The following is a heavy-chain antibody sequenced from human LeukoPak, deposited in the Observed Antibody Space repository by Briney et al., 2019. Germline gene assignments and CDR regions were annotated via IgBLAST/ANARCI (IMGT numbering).Heavy chain of an antibody. D-gene: IGHD3-10*01. Sequence: SETLSFTCTVSGGSISSYYWSWIRQPPGKGLEWIGYIYYSGSTNYNPSLKSRVTISVDTSKNQFSLKLSSVTAAETAVYYWAAYEMVRVPGGAFDIWGQGTMVTVSS. CDR3: AAYEMVRVPGGAFDI. J-gene: IGHJ3*02. CDR1: GGSISSYY. CDR2: IYYSGST. V-gene: IGHV4-59*01.